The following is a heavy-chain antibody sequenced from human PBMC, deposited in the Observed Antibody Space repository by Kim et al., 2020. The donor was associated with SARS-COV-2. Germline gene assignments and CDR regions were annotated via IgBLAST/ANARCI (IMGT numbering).Heavy chain of an antibody. CDR3: ARGPLPGIAAAGLKLDAFDI. D-gene: IGHD6-13*01. CDR1: GYSFTSYW. Sequence: GESLKISCKGSGYSFTSYWIGWVRQMPGKGLEWMGIIYPGDSDTRYSPSFQGQVTISADKSIRTAYLQWSSLKASDTAMYYCARGPLPGIAAAGLKLDAFDIWGQGTMVTVSS. J-gene: IGHJ3*02. CDR2: IYPGDSDT. V-gene: IGHV5-51*01.